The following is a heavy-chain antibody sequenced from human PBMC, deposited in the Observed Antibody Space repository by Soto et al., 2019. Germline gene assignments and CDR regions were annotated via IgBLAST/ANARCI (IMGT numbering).Heavy chain of an antibody. Sequence: GGSLRLSCAASGFTFSSYWMHWVRQVPGKGLVWVSRINEYGSVINYADSVKGRFTIFRDNSKNTLYLEMNSLRAEDAAVYYCTRDIGGRGAYWGQGTLVNVS. D-gene: IGHD3-16*01. CDR3: TRDIGGRGAY. CDR2: INEYGSVI. J-gene: IGHJ4*02. V-gene: IGHV3-74*01. CDR1: GFTFSSYW.